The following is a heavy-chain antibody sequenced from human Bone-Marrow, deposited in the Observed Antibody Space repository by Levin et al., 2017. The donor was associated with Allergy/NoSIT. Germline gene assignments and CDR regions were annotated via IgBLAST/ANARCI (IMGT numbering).Heavy chain of an antibody. D-gene: IGHD5-12*01. CDR3: TRDSIVATEEDGNY. Sequence: LSLTCAASGFRFSASSMSWVRQAPGQGLEWVASISSSSTYMYYIGSVKGRFTISRDNAKNSLYLQMNSLRAEDTAVYYCTRDSIVATEEDGNYWGQGTLVTVSS. CDR2: ISSSSTYM. CDR1: GFRFSASS. J-gene: IGHJ4*02. V-gene: IGHV3-21*01.